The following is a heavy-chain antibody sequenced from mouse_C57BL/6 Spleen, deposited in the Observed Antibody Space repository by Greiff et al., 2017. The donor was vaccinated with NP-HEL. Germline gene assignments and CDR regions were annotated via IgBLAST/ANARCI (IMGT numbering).Heavy chain of an antibody. CDR2: INPSSGFP. CDR1: GYTFTSYS. V-gene: IGHV1-4*01. Sequence: VQLQQSGAELARPGASVKMSCKASGYTFTSYSMHWVKQRPGQGLEWIGYINPSSGFPTYNQKFKDKATLTADKTTSTAYMQLSSLTSEDSAVYYCAREGLTTVVAFDYWGKGTTLTVSS. D-gene: IGHD1-1*01. CDR3: AREGLTTVVAFDY. J-gene: IGHJ2*01.